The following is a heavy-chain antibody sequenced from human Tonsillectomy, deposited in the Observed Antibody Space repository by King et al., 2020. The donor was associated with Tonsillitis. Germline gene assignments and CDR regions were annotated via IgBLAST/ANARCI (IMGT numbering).Heavy chain of an antibody. Sequence: QLVQSGAEVKKPGASVKVSCKASGYTFTSYGISWVRQAPGQGLEWMGWISAYNGNTNYAQKLQGRVTMTTDTSTSTAYMELRSLRSDDTAVYYCARDEGGRVVATNGLPLSNWGHGTLVTVSS. V-gene: IGHV1-18*01. D-gene: IGHD5-12*01. J-gene: IGHJ4*01. CDR2: ISAYNGNT. CDR1: GYTFTSYG. CDR3: ARDEGGRVVATNGLPLSN.